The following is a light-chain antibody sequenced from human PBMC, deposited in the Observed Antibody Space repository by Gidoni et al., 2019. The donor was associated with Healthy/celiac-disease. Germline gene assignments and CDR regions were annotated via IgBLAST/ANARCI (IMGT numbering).Light chain of an antibody. CDR2: GAS. CDR1: QSVSSSY. CDR3: QQYGSSPPRYI. Sequence: DIVLTQSPGTLSLSPGQRATLSCSASQSVSSSYLAWYQQKPGQAPRLLIYGASSRATGIPDRFSGSGSGTDFTLTISRLEPEDFAVYYCQQYGSSPPRYIFGQGTKLEIK. J-gene: IGKJ2*01. V-gene: IGKV3-20*01.